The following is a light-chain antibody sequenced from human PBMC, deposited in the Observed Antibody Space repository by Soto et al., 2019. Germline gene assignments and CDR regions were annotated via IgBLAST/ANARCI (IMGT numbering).Light chain of an antibody. CDR1: QSVSSN. CDR2: VAS. Sequence: EIVMTQSPATLSVSPGERATLSCRASQSVSSNLAWYQQKPGQAPRLLIYVASTRATGIPARFSGSGSGTEFTLTISSLQSEDFAVYYCQQYNNWPRTFGGGTKVEIK. V-gene: IGKV3-15*01. CDR3: QQYNNWPRT. J-gene: IGKJ4*01.